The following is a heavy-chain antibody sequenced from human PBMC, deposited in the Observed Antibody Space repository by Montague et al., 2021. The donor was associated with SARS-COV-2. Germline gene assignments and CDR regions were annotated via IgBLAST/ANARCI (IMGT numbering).Heavy chain of an antibody. V-gene: IGHV3-7*01. Sequence: SLRLSCAASGFRSTSSWMTWVRQAPGKGLEWVAHIKQDGSEKNYADSVKGRFTISRDNAKNSIFLQMNDLRAEDSAIYYCAKDDDYTSSCHYWGQGTLVTVSS. J-gene: IGHJ4*02. D-gene: IGHD6-13*01. CDR1: GFRSTSSW. CDR2: IKQDGSEK. CDR3: AKDDDYTSSCHY.